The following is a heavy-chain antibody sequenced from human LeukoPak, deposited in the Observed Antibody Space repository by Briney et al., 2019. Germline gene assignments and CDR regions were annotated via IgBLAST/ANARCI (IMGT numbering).Heavy chain of an antibody. Sequence: PGGSLRLXCAASGFTFSSYAVSWVRQTPGKGLEWVSSISYSGGSTHYADSVKGRFTISRDNSKNTLYLQMNSLRAEDTAVYYCVKSGSGSYYNPDFDYWGQGTLVTVSS. CDR2: ISYSGGST. CDR1: GFTFSSYA. D-gene: IGHD3-10*01. V-gene: IGHV3-23*01. CDR3: VKSGSGSYYNPDFDY. J-gene: IGHJ4*02.